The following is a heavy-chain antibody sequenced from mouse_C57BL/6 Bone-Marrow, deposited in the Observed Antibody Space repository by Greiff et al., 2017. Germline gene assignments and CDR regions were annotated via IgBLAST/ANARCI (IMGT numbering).Heavy chain of an antibody. D-gene: IGHD1-1*01. CDR1: GYTFTSYW. CDR3: ARSRIYYYGSSYFDY. Sequence: QVQLKQPGAELVRPGSSVKLSCKASGYTFTSYWMDWVKQRPGQGLEWIGNIYPSDSETHYNQKFKDKATLTVDKSSSTAYMQLSSLTSEDSAVYYCARSRIYYYGSSYFDYWGQGTTLTVSS. CDR2: IYPSDSET. J-gene: IGHJ2*01. V-gene: IGHV1-61*01.